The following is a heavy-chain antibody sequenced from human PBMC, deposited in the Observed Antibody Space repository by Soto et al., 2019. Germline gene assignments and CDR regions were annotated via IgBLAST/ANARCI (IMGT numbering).Heavy chain of an antibody. V-gene: IGHV3-21*01. J-gene: IGHJ4*02. CDR1: GFTFSRHS. CDR2: ISHDSNFI. CDR3: VRERGWHLYFDY. Sequence: GESLKISCAASGFTFSRHSMNWVRQAPGKGLEWVAPISHDSNFIYYADSVKGRFTISRDNDKNSVFLQMNSLRTEDTALYYCVRERGWHLYFDYWGQGAQVTVSS.